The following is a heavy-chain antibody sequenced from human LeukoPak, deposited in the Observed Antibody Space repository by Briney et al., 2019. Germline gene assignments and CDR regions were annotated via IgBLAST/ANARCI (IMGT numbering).Heavy chain of an antibody. Sequence: GGSLRLSCAASGFTFSDYYMSWIRQAPGKGLEWVSYISSSGSTIHYADSVKGRFTISRDNAKNSLYLQMNSLRAEDTAVYYCARASYDFWSGYQLGYMDVWGKGTTVTVSS. J-gene: IGHJ6*03. CDR3: ARASYDFWSGYQLGYMDV. CDR1: GFTFSDYY. D-gene: IGHD3-3*01. V-gene: IGHV3-11*04. CDR2: ISSSGSTI.